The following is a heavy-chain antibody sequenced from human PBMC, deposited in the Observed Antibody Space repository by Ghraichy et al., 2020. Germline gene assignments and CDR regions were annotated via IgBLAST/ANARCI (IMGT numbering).Heavy chain of an antibody. CDR1: GFTFGSYS. D-gene: IGHD4-23*01. Sequence: GGSLRLSCVGSGFTFGSYSMNWVRQSPGKRLEWVSYITSTSSFISYADSVKGRFTISRDNAQNSLSLQMNSLTDEDTAVYYCARGSRVVRFYYYDGMDVWGQRTTVTVSS. CDR2: ITSTSSFI. J-gene: IGHJ6*02. CDR3: ARGSRVVRFYYYDGMDV. V-gene: IGHV3-48*02.